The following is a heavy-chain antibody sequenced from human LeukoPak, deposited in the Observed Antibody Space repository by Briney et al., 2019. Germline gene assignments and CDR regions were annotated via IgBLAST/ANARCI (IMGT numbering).Heavy chain of an antibody. CDR3: AKDVVGQQWLENY. CDR1: GFTFSTYG. D-gene: IGHD6-19*01. CDR2: IRYDGVEK. V-gene: IGHV3-30*02. Sequence: GGSLRLSCAASGFTFSTYGMHWVRQAPGKGLEWVSFIRYDGVEKYYGDSVKGRFTISRDNSKNTLYPQMNSLRVEDTAVYYCAKDVVGQQWLENYWGQGTLVTVSS. J-gene: IGHJ4*02.